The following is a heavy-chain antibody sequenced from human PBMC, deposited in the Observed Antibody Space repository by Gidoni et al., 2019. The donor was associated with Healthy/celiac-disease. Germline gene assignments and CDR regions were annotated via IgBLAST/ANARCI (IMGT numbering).Heavy chain of an antibody. CDR2: VYYSGST. CDR3: ARMPNGYSSSWYRPNYYFDY. Sequence: QVQLQESGPGLVQPSQTLSLTCTVSGGSIRSGGYYWSWIRPHPWKGLAWIGYVYYSGSTYYNPSRKSRVTISVDTSKNQFSLKLSSVTAADTAVYYCARMPNGYSSSWYRPNYYFDYWGQGTLVTVSS. D-gene: IGHD6-13*01. J-gene: IGHJ4*02. CDR1: GGSIRSGGYY. V-gene: IGHV4-31*03.